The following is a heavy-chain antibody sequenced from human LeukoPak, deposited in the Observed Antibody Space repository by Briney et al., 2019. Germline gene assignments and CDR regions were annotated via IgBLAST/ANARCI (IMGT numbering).Heavy chain of an antibody. J-gene: IGHJ4*02. CDR1: GFTFDDYA. D-gene: IGHD6-19*01. CDR2: ISWNSGSI. V-gene: IGHV3-9*01. Sequence: GGSLRLSCAASGFTFDDYAMHWVRQAPGKGLEWVSGISWNSGSIGYADSVKGRFTISRDNAKNSLYLQMNSLRAEDTAVYYCVRDRGSGWFRYWGQGTLVTVSS. CDR3: VRDRGSGWFRY.